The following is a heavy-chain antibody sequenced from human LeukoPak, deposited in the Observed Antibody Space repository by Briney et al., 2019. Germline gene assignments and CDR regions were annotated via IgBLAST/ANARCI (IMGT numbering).Heavy chain of an antibody. D-gene: IGHD6-13*01. CDR3: ARDRRYSSSPTNYYFFYGMDV. CDR2: IIPIFGTA. CDR1: GYTFSSYA. J-gene: IGHJ6*02. V-gene: IGHV1-69*13. Sequence: GASVKVSCKASGYTFSSYAISCVPQAPGQGLEWMGGIIPIFGTANYAQKFQGRVTITADESTSTAYMELSSLRSEDTAVYYCARDRRYSSSPTNYYFFYGMDVWGQGTTVTVSS.